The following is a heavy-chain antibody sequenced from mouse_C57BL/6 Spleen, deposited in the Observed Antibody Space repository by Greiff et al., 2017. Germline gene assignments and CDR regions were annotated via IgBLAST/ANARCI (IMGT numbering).Heavy chain of an antibody. D-gene: IGHD1-1*01. CDR2: IYPRSGNT. Sequence: LQESGAELARPGASVKLSCKASGYTFTSYGISWVKQRTGQGLEWIGEIYPRSGNTYYNEKFKGKATLTADKSSSTAYMELRSLTSEDSAVYFCARYYGSSYWFAYWGQGTLVTVSA. CDR3: ARYYGSSYWFAY. V-gene: IGHV1-81*01. CDR1: GYTFTSYG. J-gene: IGHJ3*01.